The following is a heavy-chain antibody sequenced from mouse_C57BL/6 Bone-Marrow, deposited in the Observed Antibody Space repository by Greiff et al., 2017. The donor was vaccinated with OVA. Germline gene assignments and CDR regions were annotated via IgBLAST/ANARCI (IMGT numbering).Heavy chain of an antibody. CDR1: GFPITSGYY. D-gene: IGHD2-2*01. V-gene: IGHV12-3*01. Sequence: QVQLKESGPGLVKPSQSLFLTCSITGFPITSGYYWIWIRQSPGKPLEWMGYITHSGETFYNPSLPSPISITRETSKNQFFLQLNSVTTEDTAMYYCAGPYGFYFDYWGQGTTLTVSS. CDR3: AGPYGFYFDY. J-gene: IGHJ2*01. CDR2: ITHSGET.